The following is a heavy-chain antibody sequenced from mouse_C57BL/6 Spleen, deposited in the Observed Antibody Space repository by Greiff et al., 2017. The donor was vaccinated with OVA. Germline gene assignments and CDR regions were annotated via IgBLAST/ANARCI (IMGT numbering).Heavy chain of an antibody. J-gene: IGHJ2*01. CDR1: GYTFTSYW. CDR3: ARSGDGYSDY. V-gene: IGHV1-64*01. CDR2: IHPNSGST. Sequence: QVQLQQSGAELVKPGASVKLSCKASGYTFTSYWMHWVKQRPGQGLEWIGMIHPNSGSTNYNEKFKSKATLTVDKSSSTAYMQLSSLTSEDSAVYYCARSGDGYSDYWGQGTTLTVSS. D-gene: IGHD2-3*01.